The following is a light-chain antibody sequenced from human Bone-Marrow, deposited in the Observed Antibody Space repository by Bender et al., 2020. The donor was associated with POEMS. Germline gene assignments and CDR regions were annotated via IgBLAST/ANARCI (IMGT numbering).Light chain of an antibody. J-gene: IGLJ3*02. V-gene: IGLV2-11*01. CDR1: SGDVGSYNY. Sequence: QSALTQPRSVSGSPGQSVTISCTGTSGDVGSYNYVSWYQQPPGKAPKLMIYAVSERPSGVPDRFSGSKSGNTASLTISGLQTEDEGHYYCCSYAGNSAWVFGGGTTLTVL. CDR2: AVS. CDR3: CSYAGNSAWV.